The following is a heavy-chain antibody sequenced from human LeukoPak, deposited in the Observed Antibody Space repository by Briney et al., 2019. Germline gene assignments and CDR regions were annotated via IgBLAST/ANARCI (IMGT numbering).Heavy chain of an antibody. Sequence: SETVSLTCTVSGGSIRSYYWSWIRQPPGKGLEWIGYIYYSGSTNSNPSLKSRVTISVDTSRNQFSLKVSSVTAADTAVYYCARALTPGYCSGGTCLYFDYWGQGTLVTVSS. CDR2: IYYSGST. J-gene: IGHJ4*02. D-gene: IGHD2-15*01. V-gene: IGHV4-59*01. CDR3: ARALTPGYCSGGTCLYFDY. CDR1: GGSIRSYY.